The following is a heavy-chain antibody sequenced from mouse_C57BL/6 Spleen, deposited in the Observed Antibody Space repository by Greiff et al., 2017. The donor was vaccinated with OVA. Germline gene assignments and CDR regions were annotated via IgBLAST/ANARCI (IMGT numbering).Heavy chain of an antibody. CDR3: ARERGDYDCDSYFDY. D-gene: IGHD2-4*01. V-gene: IGHV1-72*01. CDR2: IDPNSGGT. CDR1: GYTFTSYW. Sequence: QVQLQQSGAELVKPGASVKLSCKASGYTFTSYWMHWVKQRPGRGLEWIGRIDPNSGGTKYNEKFKGKATLTVDKSSSTAYLQLSSLTSEDSAVYFCARERGDYDCDSYFDYWGQGTTLTVSS. J-gene: IGHJ2*01.